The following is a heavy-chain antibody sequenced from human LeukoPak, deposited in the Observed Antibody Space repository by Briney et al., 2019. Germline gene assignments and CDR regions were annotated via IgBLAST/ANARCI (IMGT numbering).Heavy chain of an antibody. Sequence: PGGSLRLSCAVSGFTFSSYSMNWVRQAPGKGLQWVAAISDDGGNKYYSDSMKGRFTISRDNSQNLVYLQMNSLRTEDTAVYYCAIIGAAGGTTSAKKFDDWGQGTLVTVSS. CDR3: AIIGAAGGTTSAKKFDD. D-gene: IGHD1-14*01. V-gene: IGHV3-30*03. J-gene: IGHJ4*02. CDR1: GFTFSSYS. CDR2: ISDDGGNK.